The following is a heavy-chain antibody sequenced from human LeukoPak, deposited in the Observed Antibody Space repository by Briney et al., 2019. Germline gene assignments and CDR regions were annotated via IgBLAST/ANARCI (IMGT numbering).Heavy chain of an antibody. CDR3: ARSLVVPAAIGDYFDY. V-gene: IGHV3-21*01. D-gene: IGHD2-2*01. CDR1: GFTFSSYS. Sequence: GGSLRLSCAASGFTFSSYSMTWVRQAPGKGLEWVSSISSSSSYIYYADSVKGRFTISRDNAKNSLYLQMNSLRAEDTAVYYCARSLVVPAAIGDYFDYWGQGTLVTVSS. J-gene: IGHJ4*02. CDR2: ISSSSSYI.